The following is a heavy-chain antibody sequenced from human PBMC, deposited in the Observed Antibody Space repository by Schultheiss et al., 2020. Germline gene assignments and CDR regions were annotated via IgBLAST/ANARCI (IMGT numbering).Heavy chain of an antibody. D-gene: IGHD6-19*01. Sequence: ASVKVSCKASGYTFTSYYMHWVRQAPGQGLEWMGIINPSGGSTSYAQKFQGRVTMTRDTSTSTVYMELSSLRSEDTAVYYCAKDLKTRGSGWDHSYYYYYGMDVWGQGTTVTVSS. CDR1: GYTFTSYY. V-gene: IGHV1-46*01. CDR3: AKDLKTRGSGWDHSYYYYYGMDV. J-gene: IGHJ6*02. CDR2: INPSGGST.